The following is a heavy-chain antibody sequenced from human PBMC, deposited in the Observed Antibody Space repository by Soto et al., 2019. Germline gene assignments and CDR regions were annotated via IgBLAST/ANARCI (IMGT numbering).Heavy chain of an antibody. J-gene: IGHJ4*02. CDR3: ARDLEDHYYDSSGWDY. CDR2: IWYDGSNK. V-gene: IGHV3-33*01. CDR1: GFTFSSYG. D-gene: IGHD3-22*01. Sequence: QVQLVESGGGVVQPGRSLRLSCAASGFTFSSYGMHWVRQAPGKGLEWVAVIWYDGSNKYYADSVKGRFTISRDNSKNTLYLQMNSLRAEDTAVYYCARDLEDHYYDSSGWDYWGQGTLVTVSS.